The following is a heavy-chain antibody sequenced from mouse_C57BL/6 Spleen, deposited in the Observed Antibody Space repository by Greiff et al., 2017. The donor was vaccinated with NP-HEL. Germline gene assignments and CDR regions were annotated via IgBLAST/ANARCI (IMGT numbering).Heavy chain of an antibody. CDR1: GYTFTSYW. D-gene: IGHD1-1*01. Sequence: QVQLQQSGAELVKPGASVKMSCKASGYTFTSYWITWVKQRPGQGLEWIGDIYPGSGSTNYNEKFKSKATLTVDTSSSTAYMQLSSLTSEDSAVYYCARGNYYGSSGYAMDYWGQGTSVTVSS. V-gene: IGHV1-55*01. CDR2: IYPGSGST. CDR3: ARGNYYGSSGYAMDY. J-gene: IGHJ4*01.